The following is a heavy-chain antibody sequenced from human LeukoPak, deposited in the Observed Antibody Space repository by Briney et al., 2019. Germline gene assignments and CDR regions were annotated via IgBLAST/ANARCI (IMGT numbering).Heavy chain of an antibody. V-gene: IGHV4-4*08. Sequence: SETLSLTCTVSGVSISSNYWSWIRQPPGKGLEWNGLEWIGYIHANGDTNYNPSLNRRVTMSLDSSRRHLSLNLSSLTAADTAVCFCEGYDYSNYLAYWGQGILVTVSS. J-gene: IGHJ4*02. CDR3: EGYDYSNYLAY. CDR2: IHANGDT. CDR1: GVSISSNY. D-gene: IGHD4-11*01.